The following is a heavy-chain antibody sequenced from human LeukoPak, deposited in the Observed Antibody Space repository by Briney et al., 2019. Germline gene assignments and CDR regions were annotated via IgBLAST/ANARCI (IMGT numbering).Heavy chain of an antibody. CDR2: ISVYNGNT. J-gene: IGHJ5*02. Sequence: ASEKLSCTSSGSTFTSYGISWVRQAHGPGLEWKGWISVYNGNTNYAQTLQGRFTMTTNTSTSTAFMELRSLRSDGTAVYYCARVGCSSWDLVLSNYILFDPLGQGTLGTVSP. CDR1: GSTFTSYG. CDR3: ARVGCSSWDLVLSNYILFDP. V-gene: IGHV1-18*01. D-gene: IGHD6-13*01.